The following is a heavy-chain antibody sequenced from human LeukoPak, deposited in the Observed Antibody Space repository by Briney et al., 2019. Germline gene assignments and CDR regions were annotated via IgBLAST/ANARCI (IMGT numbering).Heavy chain of an antibody. J-gene: IGHJ3*02. CDR1: GGSIISTDDY. Sequence: PSETLSLTCTVSGGSIISTDDYWGRIRQPPGKGPEWIGSIYYTGSTYHNPSLKSRVTISEDPSKNQFSLKLRSVTAADTAVYYCAREDGTAMDNAFDIWSQGTMVTVSS. CDR2: IYYTGST. D-gene: IGHD5-18*01. V-gene: IGHV4-39*07. CDR3: AREDGTAMDNAFDI.